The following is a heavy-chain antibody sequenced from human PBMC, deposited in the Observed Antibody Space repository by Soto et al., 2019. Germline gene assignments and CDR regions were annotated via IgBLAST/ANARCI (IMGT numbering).Heavy chain of an antibody. D-gene: IGHD1-26*01. V-gene: IGHV4-59*12. CDR2: IYYSGTT. J-gene: IGHJ4*02. CDR1: VGSISSYY. CDR3: ARSQRGRTAFTFDY. Sequence: SETLSLTCTVSVGSISSYYWSWIRQPPGKGLEWIGYIYYSGTTNYNSHLKSRVTLSVDTSRNQFSLSLTSLTAADTAVYFCARSQRGRTAFTFDYWGQGVLVTVSS.